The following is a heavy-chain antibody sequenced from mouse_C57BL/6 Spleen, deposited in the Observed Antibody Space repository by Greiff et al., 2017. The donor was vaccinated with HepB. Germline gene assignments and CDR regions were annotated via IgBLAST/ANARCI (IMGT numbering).Heavy chain of an antibody. J-gene: IGHJ3*01. D-gene: IGHD2-4*01. V-gene: IGHV1-76*01. CDR3: AGDYPWFAY. CDR2: IYPGSGNT. Sequence: QVQLKESGAELVRPGASVKLSCKASGYTFTDYYINWVKQRPGQGLEWIARIYPGSGNTYYNEKFKGKATLTAEKSSSTAYMQLSSLTSEDSAVYFCAGDYPWFAYWGQGTLVTVSA. CDR1: GYTFTDYY.